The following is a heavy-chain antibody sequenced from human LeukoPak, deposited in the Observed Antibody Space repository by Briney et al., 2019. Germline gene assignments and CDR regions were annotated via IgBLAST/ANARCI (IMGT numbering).Heavy chain of an antibody. D-gene: IGHD4-17*01. Sequence: GGSLRLSCAASGFTFSSYAMSWVRQAPGKGLEWVSAISGSGSNTYYADSVKGGFTVSRDNSKNTLYLQMNSLRAEDTAVYYCARPDGDSPGDYWGQGTLVTVSS. J-gene: IGHJ4*02. CDR2: ISGSGSNT. V-gene: IGHV3-23*01. CDR1: GFTFSSYA. CDR3: ARPDGDSPGDY.